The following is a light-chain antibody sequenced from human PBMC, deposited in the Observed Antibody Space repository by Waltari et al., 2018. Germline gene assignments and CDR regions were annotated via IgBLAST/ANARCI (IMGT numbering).Light chain of an antibody. V-gene: IGLV3-19*01. J-gene: IGLJ2*01. Sequence: SELTQDPAVSVALGQTVRITCQGDSLRDYYATWYQQKPGQAPVLVIHGENNRPSGIPDRFSGSNSGNTASLTITGAQAEDEADYFCNSRDTSGGRRHVVFGGGTKLTVL. CDR1: SLRDYY. CDR2: GEN. CDR3: NSRDTSGGRRHVV.